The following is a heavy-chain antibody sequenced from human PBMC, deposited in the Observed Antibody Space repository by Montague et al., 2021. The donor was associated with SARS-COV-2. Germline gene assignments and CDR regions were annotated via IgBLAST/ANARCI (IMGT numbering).Heavy chain of an antibody. CDR3: ASPWGYCTGGSCYDVY. CDR1: GGSISTYY. V-gene: IGHV4-59*01. J-gene: IGHJ4*02. Sequence: SETLSLTCSVSGGSISTYYWSWIRQPPGKGLEWIGYIYYSGSTNYNPSLKIRVTISIYTSKNQFSLELSSVTAADMAVYYCASPWGYCTGGSCYDVYWGQGTLVTVSS. CDR2: IYYSGST. D-gene: IGHD2-15*01.